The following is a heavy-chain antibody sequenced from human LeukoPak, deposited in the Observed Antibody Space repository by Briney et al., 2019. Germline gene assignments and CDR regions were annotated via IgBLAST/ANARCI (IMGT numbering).Heavy chain of an antibody. V-gene: IGHV4-30-4*01. D-gene: IGHD3-9*01. Sequence: SETLSLTCTVSGGSISSSDYYWSWIRQPPGKGLEWIGYIYYSGSTSYNPSLKSRVTISVDTSKNQFSLKLTSVTAADTAVYYCARGFDAHNAFDIWGQGTMVTASS. CDR2: IYYSGST. J-gene: IGHJ3*02. CDR3: ARGFDAHNAFDI. CDR1: GGSISSSDYY.